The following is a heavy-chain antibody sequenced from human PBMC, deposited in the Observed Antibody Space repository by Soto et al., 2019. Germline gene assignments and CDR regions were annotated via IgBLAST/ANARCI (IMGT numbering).Heavy chain of an antibody. J-gene: IGHJ4*02. Sequence: QVQLQESGPGLVRPAGTLSLTCAVFGDSMNTNNWWSWVRQTPGKGRERIGEIHHNGDTTYTPSLKSRVTMSLEKSKYHFSLSLTSVTAADTAVYYCARTRQSCTTSRCHDVYFDFWGRGTLVTVSS. V-gene: IGHV4-4*02. CDR3: ARTRQSCTTSRCHDVYFDF. CDR1: GDSMNTNNW. D-gene: IGHD2-8*01. CDR2: IHHNGDT.